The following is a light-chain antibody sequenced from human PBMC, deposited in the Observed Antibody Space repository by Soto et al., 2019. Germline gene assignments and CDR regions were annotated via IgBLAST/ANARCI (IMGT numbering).Light chain of an antibody. V-gene: IGKV3-20*01. CDR3: RQSATAPRT. J-gene: IGKJ1*01. CDR2: GAS. Sequence: EIVLTQSPGTLSLSPGERATLSCRASQTVGTNYLDWYQQKPGQSPMLLIYGASSRATVIPDRFSGSGSGTDFTLTISRLEHEDFAVYYCRQSATAPRTFGQGTREEIK. CDR1: QTVGTNY.